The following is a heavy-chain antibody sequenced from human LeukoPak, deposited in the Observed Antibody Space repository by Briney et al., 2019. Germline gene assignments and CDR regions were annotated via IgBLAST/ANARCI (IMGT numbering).Heavy chain of an antibody. CDR1: GGSISSGGYY. J-gene: IGHJ6*03. CDR3: ARAVRTYYDFWSGYLVGRYYYMDV. D-gene: IGHD3-3*01. CDR2: IYYSGST. V-gene: IGHV4-31*03. Sequence: SETLSLTCTVSGGSISSGGYYWSWIRQHPGKGLEWIGYIYYSGSTYYNPSLKSRVTISVDTSKNQFSLKLSSVTAADTAVYYCARAVRTYYDFWSGYLVGRYYYMDVWGKGTTVTVSS.